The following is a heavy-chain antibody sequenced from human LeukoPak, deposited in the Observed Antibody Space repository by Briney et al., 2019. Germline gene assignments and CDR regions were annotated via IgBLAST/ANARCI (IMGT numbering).Heavy chain of an antibody. CDR1: GGTFSSYA. J-gene: IGHJ4*02. CDR2: IIPIFGTA. Sequence: GASVKVSCKASGGTFSSYAISWVRQAPGQGLEWMGGIIPIFGTANYAQKSQGRVTITTDESTSTAYMELSSLRSEDTAVYYCARGHCSGGSCYRLWDYWGQGTLVTVSS. CDR3: ARGHCSGGSCYRLWDY. V-gene: IGHV1-69*05. D-gene: IGHD2-15*01.